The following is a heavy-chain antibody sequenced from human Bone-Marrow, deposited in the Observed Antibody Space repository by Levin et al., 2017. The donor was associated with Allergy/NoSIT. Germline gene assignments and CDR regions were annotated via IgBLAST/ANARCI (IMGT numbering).Heavy chain of an antibody. CDR2: MNPNSGNT. Sequence: ASVKVSCKTSGYTFTSYDINWVRQAPGQGLEWMGWMNPNSGNTGYAQKFQGRVTMTRDTSISTAYMDLGSLVSDDTAVYYCARTYCSGGSCSGVFDYWGQGTLVTVSS. D-gene: IGHD2-15*01. V-gene: IGHV1-8*01. CDR1: GYTFTSYD. J-gene: IGHJ4*02. CDR3: ARTYCSGGSCSGVFDY.